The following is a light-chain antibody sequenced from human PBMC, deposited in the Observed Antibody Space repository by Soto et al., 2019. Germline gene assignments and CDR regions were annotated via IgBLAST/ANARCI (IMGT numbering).Light chain of an antibody. Sequence: EIVLTQSPGTLSLSPGESATLSCRAGQTFSFTYLAWYQQKPGQAPRLLIYDASIRATGIPDRFSGSGSGTDFTLTISRLEPEDFAVYYCQQYGSSPPYTFGQGTKLEIK. CDR1: QTFSFTY. V-gene: IGKV3-20*01. J-gene: IGKJ2*01. CDR2: DAS. CDR3: QQYGSSPPYT.